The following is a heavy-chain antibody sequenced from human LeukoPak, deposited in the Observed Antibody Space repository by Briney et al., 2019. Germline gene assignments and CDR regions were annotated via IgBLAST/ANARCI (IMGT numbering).Heavy chain of an antibody. D-gene: IGHD3-3*01. V-gene: IGHV3-21*01. J-gene: IGHJ4*02. CDR2: ISSSSSYI. CDR3: ARDQWSGYYRLIDY. CDR1: GFTFSSYE. Sequence: GGSLRLSCAASGFTFSSYEMNWVRQAPGKGLEWVSSISSSSSYIYYADSVKGRFTISRDNAKNSLYLQMNSLRAEDTAVYYCARDQWSGYYRLIDYWGQGTLVTVSS.